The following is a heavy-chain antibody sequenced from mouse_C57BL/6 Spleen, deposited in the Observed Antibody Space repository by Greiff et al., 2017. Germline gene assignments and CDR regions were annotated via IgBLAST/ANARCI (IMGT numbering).Heavy chain of an antibody. V-gene: IGHV1-55*01. CDR1: GYTFTSYW. J-gene: IGHJ2*01. D-gene: IGHD1-1*01. Sequence: VQLQQPGAELVKPGASVKMSCKASGYTFTSYWITWVKQRPGQGLEWIGDIYPGSGSTNYNEKFKSKATLTVDTSSSTAYMQLSSLTSEDSAVYYCARGGVITTVVVNYFDYWGQGTTLTVSS. CDR3: ARGGVITTVVVNYFDY. CDR2: IYPGSGST.